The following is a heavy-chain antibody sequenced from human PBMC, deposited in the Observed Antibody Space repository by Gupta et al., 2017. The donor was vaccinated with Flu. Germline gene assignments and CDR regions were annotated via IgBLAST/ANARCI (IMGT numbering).Heavy chain of an antibody. V-gene: IGHV3-23*01. J-gene: IGHJ4*02. CDR1: GFTFDIYA. Sequence: LESGGGLVQPGGSLRLSCAASGFTFDIYAISWVRQAPGRALEWVSVISGPGGRAYYADSVKGRFTTSRDNSKNTLYLQMDNLRADDTATYYCAKSDSLHHSGCLDSWGLGTRVTVSA. CDR3: AKSDSLHHSGCLDS. CDR2: ISGPGGRA. D-gene: IGHD3-22*01.